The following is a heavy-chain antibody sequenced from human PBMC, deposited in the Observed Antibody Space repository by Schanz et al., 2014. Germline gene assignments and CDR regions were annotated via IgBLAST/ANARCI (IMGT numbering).Heavy chain of an antibody. D-gene: IGHD2-2*01. CDR1: GFIFSSYG. CDR2: MSYDGSIK. CDR3: AKDSTHIDIVLVPTAIDY. V-gene: IGHV3-30*06. J-gene: IGHJ4*02. Sequence: QVQLVESGGGVVQPGRSLRLSCAASGFIFSSYGLHWVRQAPGKGLEWVAAMSYDGSIKYYGDSVKGRFTISRDNSKNTLYLHMNTLRSEDTAMYYCAKDSTHIDIVLVPTAIDYWGRGTLVTVSS.